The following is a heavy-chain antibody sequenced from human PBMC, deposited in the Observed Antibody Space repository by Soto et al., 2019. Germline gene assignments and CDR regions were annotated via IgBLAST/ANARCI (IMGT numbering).Heavy chain of an antibody. CDR1: GFTFSSYW. Sequence: VQLVESGGGLVQPGGSLRLSCVASGFTFSSYWMGWVRQAPGKGLEWVANIKQHGSEKYYVDSVKGRFTISRDNAKNSLYLQMNSLRAEDTAVYYCARVTRHCTNGVCGFDYWGQGTLVTVSS. CDR2: IKQHGSEK. D-gene: IGHD2-8*01. J-gene: IGHJ4*02. V-gene: IGHV3-7*01. CDR3: ARVTRHCTNGVCGFDY.